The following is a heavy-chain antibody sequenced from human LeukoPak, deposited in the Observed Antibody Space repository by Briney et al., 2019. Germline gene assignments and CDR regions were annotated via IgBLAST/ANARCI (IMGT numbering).Heavy chain of an antibody. V-gene: IGHV3-23*01. CDR1: GFTFSSYA. Sequence: GGSLRLSCASSGFTFSSYAMSWVRQAPGKGLEWVSTIGAGGGSTYYTDSVKGRFTISRDNSQNTMYLQMNSLRAEDTAVYYCAREGAYYDILTGYYTGGPYYFDYWGQGTLVTVSS. D-gene: IGHD3-9*01. CDR3: AREGAYYDILTGYYTGGPYYFDY. CDR2: IGAGGGST. J-gene: IGHJ4*02.